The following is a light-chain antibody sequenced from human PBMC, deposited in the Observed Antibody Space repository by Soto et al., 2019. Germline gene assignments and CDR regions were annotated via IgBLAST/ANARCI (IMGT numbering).Light chain of an antibody. CDR2: DTS. CDR3: QQRSKWPWT. J-gene: IGKJ1*01. CDR1: QSVFNY. V-gene: IGKV3-11*01. Sequence: EVVLTQSPATLSLSPGERATLSCRASQSVFNYLAWYQQKPGQAPRLLIYDTSNKATGVPARFSGSGSGADFTLTISSLEPEDFAVYYCQQRSKWPWTLGQGTKVEIK.